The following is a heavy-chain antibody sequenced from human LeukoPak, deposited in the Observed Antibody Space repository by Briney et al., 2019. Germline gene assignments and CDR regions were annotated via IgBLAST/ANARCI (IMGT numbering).Heavy chain of an antibody. CDR1: GDSVSSNSVT. V-gene: IGHV6-1*01. CDR3: ARRLTQYDCFDP. J-gene: IGHJ5*02. CDR2: TYYRSTWYN. D-gene: IGHD2-2*01. Sequence: QTLSLTCAISGDSVSSNSVTWNWIRLSPSRGLEWLGRTYYRSTWYNDYAVSVRGRITVNPDTSKNQFSLHLNSVTPEDTAVYYCARRLTQYDCFDPWGQGILVTVSS.